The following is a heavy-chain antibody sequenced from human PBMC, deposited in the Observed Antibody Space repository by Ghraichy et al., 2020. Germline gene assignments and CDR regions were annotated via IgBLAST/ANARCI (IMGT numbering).Heavy chain of an antibody. D-gene: IGHD1-26*01. CDR3: SRGIYYPYYYYYYMDV. CDR2: INHSGST. V-gene: IGHV4-34*01. CDR1: GGSFSGYY. J-gene: IGHJ6*03. Sequence: SETLSLTCAVYGGSFSGYYWSWIRQPPGKGLEWIGEINHSGSTNYNPSLKSRVTISVDTSKNQFSLKLSSVTAADTAVYYCSRGIYYPYYYYYYMDVWGKGTTVTVSS.